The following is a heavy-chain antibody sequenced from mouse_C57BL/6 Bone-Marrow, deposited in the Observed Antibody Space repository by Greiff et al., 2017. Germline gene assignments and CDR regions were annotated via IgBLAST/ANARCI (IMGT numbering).Heavy chain of an antibody. CDR1: GFTFSDYG. J-gene: IGHJ2*01. D-gene: IGHD1-1*01. CDR3: ARSFFITAFYFDY. CDR2: ISSGSRTI. V-gene: IGHV5-17*01. Sequence: EVQLVESGGGLVKPGGSLKLSCAASGFTFSDYGMHWVRQAPEKGLEWVAYISSGSRTIYYADTVKGRFTISRDNAKNTLFLQMTSLRSEDTAMYYCARSFFITAFYFDYWGQGTTLTVSS.